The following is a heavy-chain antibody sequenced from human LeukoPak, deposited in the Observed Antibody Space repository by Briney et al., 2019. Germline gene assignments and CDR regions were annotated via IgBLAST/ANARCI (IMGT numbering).Heavy chain of an antibody. D-gene: IGHD3-10*02. CDR1: GFTFRSSW. CDR3: AELGITMIGGV. Sequence: PGGSLRLSCAASGFTFRSSWMNWVRQAPGKGLEWVANIKQDGSDKYYVDSVKGRFTISRDNAKNSLYLQMNSLRAEDTAVYYCAELGITMIGGVWGKGTTVTVSS. J-gene: IGHJ6*04. CDR2: IKQDGSDK. V-gene: IGHV3-7*01.